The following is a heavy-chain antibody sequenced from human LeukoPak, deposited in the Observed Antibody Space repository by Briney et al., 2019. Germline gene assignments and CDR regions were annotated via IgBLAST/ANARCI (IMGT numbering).Heavy chain of an antibody. V-gene: IGHV4-31*03. CDR2: IYYSGST. Sequence: SETLSLTCIVSGGSIRSGGYHWSWIRQHPGKGLEWIGYIYYSGSTNYNPSLRNRVTISVDTSKNQFSLKLSSVTAADTAVYYCARDGAHTTGIDPWGQGTLVTASS. D-gene: IGHD1-1*01. J-gene: IGHJ5*02. CDR3: ARDGAHTTGIDP. CDR1: GGSIRSGGYH.